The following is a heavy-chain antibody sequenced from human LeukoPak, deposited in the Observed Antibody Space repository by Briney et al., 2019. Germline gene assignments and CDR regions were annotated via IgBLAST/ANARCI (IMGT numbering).Heavy chain of an antibody. V-gene: IGHV3-30*18. CDR1: GFTFSSYG. Sequence: PGGSLRLSCAASGFTFSSYGMHWVRQAPGKGLEWVAVISYDGSNKYYADSVKGRFTISRDNSKNTLYLQMNSLRAEDTAVYYCAKDHRRVAENWGQGTLVTVSS. J-gene: IGHJ4*02. D-gene: IGHD2-15*01. CDR2: ISYDGSNK. CDR3: AKDHRRVAEN.